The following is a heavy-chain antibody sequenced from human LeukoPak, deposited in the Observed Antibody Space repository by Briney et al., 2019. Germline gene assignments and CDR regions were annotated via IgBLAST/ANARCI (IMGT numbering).Heavy chain of an antibody. J-gene: IGHJ4*02. V-gene: IGHV3-11*04. CDR3: ARTTSFDY. Sequence: PSETLSLTCTVSGGSVSSGSYYWSWIRQPPGKGLEWVSYITISGSTIYYPDSVKGRFTISRDNAKNSLYLQMNSLRAEDTAVYYCARTTSFDYWGQGTLVIVSS. CDR1: GGSVSSGSYY. D-gene: IGHD1-1*01. CDR2: ITISGSTI.